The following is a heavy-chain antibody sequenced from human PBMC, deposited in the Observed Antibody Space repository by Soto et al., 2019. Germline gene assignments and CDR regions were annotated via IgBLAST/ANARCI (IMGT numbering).Heavy chain of an antibody. V-gene: IGHV4-59*01. Sequence: QVQLQESGPGLVKPSETLSLTRTVSGGSITNYLWSWIRQSPGKGLEWIGYIYYSGTTNYNPSLMSRVTISVDTSKNHFSLKLTSVTAADTAVYYCARVYGSGSLTNWFDPWGRGTLVTVSS. D-gene: IGHD3-10*01. CDR3: ARVYGSGSLTNWFDP. CDR1: GGSITNYL. CDR2: IYYSGTT. J-gene: IGHJ5*02.